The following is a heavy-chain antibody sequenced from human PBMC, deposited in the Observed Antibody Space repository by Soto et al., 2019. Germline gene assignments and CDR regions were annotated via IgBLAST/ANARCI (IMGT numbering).Heavy chain of an antibody. Sequence: QVQLVQSGAEVKKPGSSEKVSCKASGGTFSSYAITWVRQAPGQGLEWMGRIIPIFGTANYNQKFQGRVTITADESTSTAYMELSSLRSEDTAVYYCARNEYSTTFYYYGMDVWGQGTTVTVSS. D-gene: IGHD6-6*01. CDR1: GGTFSSYA. CDR3: ARNEYSTTFYYYGMDV. J-gene: IGHJ6*02. CDR2: IIPIFGTA. V-gene: IGHV1-69*01.